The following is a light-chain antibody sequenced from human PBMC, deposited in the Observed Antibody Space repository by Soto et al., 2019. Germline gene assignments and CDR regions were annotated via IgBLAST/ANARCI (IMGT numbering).Light chain of an antibody. Sequence: QSVLTQPPSVSGAPGQRVTISCTGSSSNIGAGYPVHWYQQLPGTAPKLLIYRNTNRPFGVPDRFSGSKSGTSASLAITGLQADDEADYYCGSHAGNSNLVFGGGTKLTVL. CDR1: SSNIGAGYP. J-gene: IGLJ3*02. CDR3: GSHAGNSNLV. CDR2: RNT. V-gene: IGLV1-40*01.